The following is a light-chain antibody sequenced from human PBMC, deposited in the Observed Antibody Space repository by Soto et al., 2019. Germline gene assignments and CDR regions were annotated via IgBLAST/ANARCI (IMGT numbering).Light chain of an antibody. Sequence: EIVLTQSPGTLSLSPGERATPSCRASQSVSSSSLAWYQQRRGQAPRLLIHGASSRATGIPDRFSGSGSGTDFTLTISRLEPEDFAVYYCQQYDASLWTFGQGTKVDIK. J-gene: IGKJ1*01. CDR2: GAS. V-gene: IGKV3-20*01. CDR3: QQYDASLWT. CDR1: QSVSSSS.